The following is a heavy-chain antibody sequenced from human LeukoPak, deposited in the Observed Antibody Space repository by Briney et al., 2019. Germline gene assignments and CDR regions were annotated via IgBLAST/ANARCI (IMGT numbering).Heavy chain of an antibody. J-gene: IGHJ3*02. D-gene: IGHD5-24*01. V-gene: IGHV4-59*08. Sequence: SETLSLTCTVSGGSISSYYWSWIRQPPGKGLEWIGYIYYSGSTYYNPSLKSRVTISVDTSKNQFSLKLSSVTAADTAVYYCARVEEDAFDIWGQGTMVTVSS. CDR3: ARVEEDAFDI. CDR2: IYYSGST. CDR1: GGSISSYY.